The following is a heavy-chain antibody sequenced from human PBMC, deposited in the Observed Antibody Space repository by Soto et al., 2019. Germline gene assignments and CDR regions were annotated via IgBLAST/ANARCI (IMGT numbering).Heavy chain of an antibody. V-gene: IGHV4-4*07. CDR1: GGSISSYY. D-gene: IGHD4-4*01. J-gene: IGHJ6*02. CDR2: IYTSGST. Sequence: PSETLSLTCTVSGGSISSYYWSWIRQPAGKGLEWIGRIYTSGSTNYNPSLKSRVTMSVDTSKNQFSLKPSSVTAADTAVYYCARGGPYSNYYYYYGMDVWGQGTTVTVSS. CDR3: ARGGPYSNYYYYYGMDV.